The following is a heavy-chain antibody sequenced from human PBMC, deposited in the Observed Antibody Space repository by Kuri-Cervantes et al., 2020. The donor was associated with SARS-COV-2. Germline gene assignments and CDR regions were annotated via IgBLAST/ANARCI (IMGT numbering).Heavy chain of an antibody. CDR1: GYTLTGYY. Sequence: SGKICCKACGYTLTGYYMHWVRQAPGQGLDWMGWINHNSGGTNYTQKFQGWVTMTKDTSISTVYMELNRLRSDDPAVYYCARSTTFRRLVVISQGGAFDIWGQGTMVTVSS. CDR3: ARSTTFRRLVVISQGGAFDI. J-gene: IGHJ3*02. V-gene: IGHV1-2*04. CDR2: INHNSGGT. D-gene: IGHD3-22*01.